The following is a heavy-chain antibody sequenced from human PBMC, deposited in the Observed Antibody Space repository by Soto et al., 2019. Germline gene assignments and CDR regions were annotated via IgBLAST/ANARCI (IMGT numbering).Heavy chain of an antibody. J-gene: IGHJ4*02. CDR3: ASRRGTVPHGMAAFDY. CDR1: GGTFSSYA. Sequence: QVQLVQSRAEVKKPGSSVKVSCKASGGTFSSYAISWVRQAPGQGLEWMGGIIPIFGTANYAQKFQGRVTITADESTSTAYMELSSLRSEDTAVYYCASRRGTVPHGMAAFDYWGQGTLVTVSS. D-gene: IGHD6-25*01. V-gene: IGHV1-69*01. CDR2: IIPIFGTA.